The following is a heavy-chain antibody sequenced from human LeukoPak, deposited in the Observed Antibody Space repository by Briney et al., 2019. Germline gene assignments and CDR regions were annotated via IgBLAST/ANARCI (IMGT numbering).Heavy chain of an antibody. D-gene: IGHD2-2*01. CDR1: GFTFSSYG. V-gene: IGHV3-33*05. CDR3: GRDNCGSPICLDY. J-gene: IGHJ4*02. Sequence: PGGSLRLSCAASGFTFSSYGMHWVRQAPGKGLEWVAGIQYDGSKNYYGDSVKGRFTISRDNSKNTLYLQTNSLRAEDTAVYYCGRDNCGSPICLDYWGQGTLVSVSS. CDR2: IQYDGSKN.